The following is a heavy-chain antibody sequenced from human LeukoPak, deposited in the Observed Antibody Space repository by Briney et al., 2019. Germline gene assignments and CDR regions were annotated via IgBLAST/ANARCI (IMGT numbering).Heavy chain of an antibody. CDR2: IYSGGST. CDR1: GLTVSSNY. V-gene: IGHV3-53*01. CDR3: ARNTPYYYYGMDV. Sequence: GGSLRLSCAASGLTVSSNYMSWVRQAPGKGLEWVSVIYSGGSTYYADSVKGRFTISRDNSKNTLYLQMNSLRAEDTAVYYCARNTPYYYYGMDVWGQGTTVTVSS. J-gene: IGHJ6*02.